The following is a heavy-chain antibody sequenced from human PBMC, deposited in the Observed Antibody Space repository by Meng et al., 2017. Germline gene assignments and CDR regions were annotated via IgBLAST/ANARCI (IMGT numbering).Heavy chain of an antibody. V-gene: IGHV1-69*01. CDR1: GGPFSNYA. CDR2: IIPIFGTA. CDR3: ARGYRDILTGYRYFDY. D-gene: IGHD3-9*01. J-gene: IGHJ4*02. Sequence: LGRSGGGGKKPGSSGKCPCKASGGPFSNYAISWVRQAPGQGLEWMGGIIPIFGTANYAQKFQGRVTITADESTSTAYMELSSLRSEDTAVYYCARGYRDILTGYRYFDYWGQGTLVTVSS.